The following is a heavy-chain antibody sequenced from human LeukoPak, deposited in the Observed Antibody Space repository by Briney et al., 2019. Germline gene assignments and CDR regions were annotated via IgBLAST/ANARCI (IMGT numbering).Heavy chain of an antibody. CDR2: ISGSGGST. J-gene: IGHJ4*02. Sequence: GGSLRLSCAASGFTFSSYAMSWVRQAPGKGLEWVSAISGSGGSTYYADSGKGRFTISRDNSKNTLYLQMNSLRAEDTAVYYCAKDHYGDYVPYYFDYWGQGTLVTVSS. CDR1: GFTFSSYA. CDR3: AKDHYGDYVPYYFDY. D-gene: IGHD4-17*01. V-gene: IGHV3-23*01.